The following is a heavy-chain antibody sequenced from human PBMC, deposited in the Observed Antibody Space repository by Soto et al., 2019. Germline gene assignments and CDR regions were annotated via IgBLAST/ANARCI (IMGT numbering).Heavy chain of an antibody. CDR2: IRRDRSKK. CDR1: GFTFSTYS. J-gene: IGHJ4*02. CDR3: ARGPPYYYDSSGYYLYYFDY. V-gene: IGHV3-7*01. Sequence: GGSLRLSCAASGFTFSTYSMNWVRQAPGKGLEWVAYIRRDRSKKYYVDSVKGRFTISRDNAKNSLYLQMNSLRAEDTAVYYCARGPPYYYDSSGYYLYYFDYWGQGTLVTVS. D-gene: IGHD3-22*01.